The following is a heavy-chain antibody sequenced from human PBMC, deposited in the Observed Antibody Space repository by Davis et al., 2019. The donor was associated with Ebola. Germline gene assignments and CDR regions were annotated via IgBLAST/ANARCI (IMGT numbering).Heavy chain of an antibody. V-gene: IGHV4-39*01. J-gene: IGHJ4*02. D-gene: IGHD4-17*01. CDR2: IYYSGST. CDR1: GGSIRSSRYY. CDR3: ASSGDATYFDY. Sequence: MPSETLSLTCTVSGGSIRSSRYYRGWIRQPPGKGLEWIGNIYYSGSTYYNPSLKSRVTISADTSKNQFSLKLSSVTAADTAVYYCASSGDATYFDYWGQGTLVTVSS.